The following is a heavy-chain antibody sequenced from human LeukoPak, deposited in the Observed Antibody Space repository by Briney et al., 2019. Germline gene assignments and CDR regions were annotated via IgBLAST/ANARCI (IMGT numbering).Heavy chain of an antibody. CDR2: IEKKDKGYATAR. CDR3: TRDSGTYNWFDP. J-gene: IGHJ5*02. CDR1: GFTLSGSG. V-gene: IGHV3-73*01. Sequence: PGGSLRLSCAASGFTLSGSGIHWVRQSSGQGLEWVGQIEKKDKGYATARAYAASVQGRFTISRDDSINTAYLQMKSLKTEDTALYYCTRDSGTYNWFDPWGQGTLVTVSS. D-gene: IGHD1-26*01.